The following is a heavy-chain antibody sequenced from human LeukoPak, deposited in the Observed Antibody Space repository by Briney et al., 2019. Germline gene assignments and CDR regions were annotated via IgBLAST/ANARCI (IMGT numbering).Heavy chain of an antibody. CDR1: DASISNSY. D-gene: IGHD5-12*01. CDR3: ANSYDGKIVPFDN. V-gene: IGHV4-4*09. CDR2: VYSSGNT. J-gene: IGHJ4*02. Sequence: SETLSLTCTVSDASISNSYWNWVRQPPGKGLEWIACVYSSGNTKYNPSLKSRISLSVDTSKSQFSLKLYSVTAADTAVYYCANSYDGKIVPFDNWGQGTPVTVSS.